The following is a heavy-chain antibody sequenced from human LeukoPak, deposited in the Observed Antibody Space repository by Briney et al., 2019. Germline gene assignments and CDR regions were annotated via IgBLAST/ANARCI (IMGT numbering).Heavy chain of an antibody. D-gene: IGHD3-10*01. V-gene: IGHV4-34*01. Sequence: SETLSLTCAVYGGSFSDYSWSWLRQTPEKGLEWIGEINHSGSTNYNPSLKSRVIMSVDTSKKQFSLKLTSVTAADTAVYYCARDLPGAPPHYCFDFWGQESWSPSPQ. CDR2: INHSGST. CDR3: ARDLPGAPPHYCFDF. J-gene: IGHJ4*01. CDR1: GGSFSDYS.